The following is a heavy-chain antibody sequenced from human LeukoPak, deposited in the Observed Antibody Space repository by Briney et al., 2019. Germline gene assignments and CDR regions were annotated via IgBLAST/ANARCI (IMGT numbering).Heavy chain of an antibody. J-gene: IGHJ3*02. D-gene: IGHD1-14*01. Sequence: SQALSLTCAVSGGSISSGGYSWSWIRQPPGKGLEWIGYIYHSGSTYYNPSLKSRVTISVDRSKNQFSLKLSSVTAADTAVYYCARVAGPRAFDIWGQGTMVTVSS. V-gene: IGHV4-30-2*01. CDR1: GGSISSGGYS. CDR2: IYHSGST. CDR3: ARVAGPRAFDI.